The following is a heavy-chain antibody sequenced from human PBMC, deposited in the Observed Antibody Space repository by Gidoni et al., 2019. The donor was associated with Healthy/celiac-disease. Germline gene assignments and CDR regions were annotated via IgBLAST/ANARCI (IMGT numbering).Heavy chain of an antibody. J-gene: IGHJ4*02. CDR3: ARLYCCGGSGYYYRGYYFDY. V-gene: IGHV3-23*01. CDR2: ISGRGGST. CDR1: GFTFSSHA. D-gene: IGHD3-22*01. Sequence: EVQLLESGGGLVQPGGSLRLSCAASGFTFSSHAMSWVRQAPGTGLGWVSAISGRGGSTYSADSVKGRFTISRDNSRNTLYLQMNSLGAEDTAVYYCARLYCCGGSGYYYRGYYFDYWGQGTLVTVSS.